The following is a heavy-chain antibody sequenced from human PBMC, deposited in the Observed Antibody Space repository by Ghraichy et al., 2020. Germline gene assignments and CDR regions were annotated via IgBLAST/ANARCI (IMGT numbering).Heavy chain of an antibody. V-gene: IGHV1-69*04. J-gene: IGHJ4*02. CDR2: IIPILGIA. D-gene: IGHD3-22*01. CDR1: GGTFSSYA. Sequence: SVKVSCKASGGTFSSYAISWVRQAPGQGLEWMGRIIPILGIANYAQKFQGRVTITADKSTSTAYMELSSLRSEDTAVYYCARDQGVGYDSSGYYVDYWGQGTLVTVSS. CDR3: ARDQGVGYDSSGYYVDY.